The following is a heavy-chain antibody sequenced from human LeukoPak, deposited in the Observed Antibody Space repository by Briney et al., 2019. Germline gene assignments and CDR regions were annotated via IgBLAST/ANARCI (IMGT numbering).Heavy chain of an antibody. V-gene: IGHV3-23*01. CDR2: ISGSGGST. Sequence: PGGSLRLSCSASGFTFSSYAMSWVRPAPGKGLVWVSSISGSGGSTYYADSVKGRFTISRDNSKNTLYLQMNSLRAEDTAVYYCAKPLEAMVRGVIPAFDIWGQGTMVTVSS. CDR1: GFTFSSYA. CDR3: AKPLEAMVRGVIPAFDI. J-gene: IGHJ3*02. D-gene: IGHD3-10*01.